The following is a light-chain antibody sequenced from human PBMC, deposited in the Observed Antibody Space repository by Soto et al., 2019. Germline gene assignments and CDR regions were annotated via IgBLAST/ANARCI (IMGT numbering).Light chain of an antibody. J-gene: IGKJ1*01. CDR1: PRVLYHSTNKSY. CDR2: WAP. Sequence: DIVMTQSPDSLAVSLDETATIHCKSSPRVLYHSTNKSYLCWFQQKPGQPPKLLLDWAPTRQSAIPDRSSGSGSVTGFTLAISSLLAEDGLDYYGHQDSSSPHTVGQGTKVVI. CDR3: HQDSSSPHT. V-gene: IGKV4-1*01.